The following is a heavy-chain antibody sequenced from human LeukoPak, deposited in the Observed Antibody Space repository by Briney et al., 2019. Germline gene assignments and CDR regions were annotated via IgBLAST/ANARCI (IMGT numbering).Heavy chain of an antibody. Sequence: GGSLRLSCAASGFTFSSYSMNWVRQAPGKGLEWVSYISSSSSTIYYADSVKGRFTISRDNAKNSLYLQMNSLRAEDTAVYYCARVGLIVGATFDYWGQGTLVTVSS. D-gene: IGHD1-26*01. CDR1: GFTFSSYS. CDR3: ARVGLIVGATFDY. J-gene: IGHJ4*02. V-gene: IGHV3-48*04. CDR2: ISSSSSTI.